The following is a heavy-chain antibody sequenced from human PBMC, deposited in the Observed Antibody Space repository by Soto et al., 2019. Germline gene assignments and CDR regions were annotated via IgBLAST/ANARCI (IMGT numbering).Heavy chain of an antibody. V-gene: IGHV5-51*01. D-gene: IGHD6-19*01. Sequence: GASLKISCQGSGYSFTSHWIGWVRQMPGKGLEYMGIIWPGDSDTRYSPSFQGQVTISADKSTSTAYLQWSSLKASDTAMYYCARPFVSSGWFDYWGQGTLVTVSS. J-gene: IGHJ5*01. CDR1: GYSFTSHW. CDR3: ARPFVSSGWFDY. CDR2: IWPGDSDT.